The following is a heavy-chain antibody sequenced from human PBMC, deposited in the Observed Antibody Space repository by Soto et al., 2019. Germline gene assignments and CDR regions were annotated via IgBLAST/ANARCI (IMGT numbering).Heavy chain of an antibody. Sequence: EVQLLESGGGLVQPGGSLRLSCAASGFTFSSYAMSWVRQAPGKGLEWVSAISGSGGSTYYADSVKGRFTISRDNSKNTLYLQMNSLRAEDTAVYYCAKDLPCSSGWYDYYYGMDVWGQGTTVTVSS. D-gene: IGHD6-19*01. J-gene: IGHJ6*02. CDR3: AKDLPCSSGWYDYYYGMDV. CDR2: ISGSGGST. CDR1: GFTFSSYA. V-gene: IGHV3-23*01.